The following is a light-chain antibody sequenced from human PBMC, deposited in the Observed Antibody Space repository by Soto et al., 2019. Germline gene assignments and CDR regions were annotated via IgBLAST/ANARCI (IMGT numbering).Light chain of an antibody. V-gene: IGKV1-39*01. CDR2: AAS. CDR1: QSISSY. CDR3: QRSYSIPLT. Sequence: DIQMTQSPSSLSASVGDRVTITCRASQSISSYLNWYQQKPEKAPKLLIYAASSLQSGVPSRFSGSGSGTDFTLTISSQQPEDFATYYCQRSYSIPLTFGGGTKVEV. J-gene: IGKJ4*01.